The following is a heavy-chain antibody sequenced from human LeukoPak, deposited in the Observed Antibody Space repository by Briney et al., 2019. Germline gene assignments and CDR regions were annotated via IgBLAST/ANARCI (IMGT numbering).Heavy chain of an antibody. CDR3: ARGLTWIQLWLRNYFDY. CDR2: INPSGGST. Sequence: ASVKVSCKASGYTFTSYYMHWVRQAPGQGLEWMGIINPSGGSTSYAQKFQGRVTMTRDTSTSTVYMELGSLRSEDTAVYYCARGLTWIQLWLRNYFDYWGQGTLVTVSS. CDR1: GYTFTSYY. D-gene: IGHD5-18*01. V-gene: IGHV1-46*01. J-gene: IGHJ4*02.